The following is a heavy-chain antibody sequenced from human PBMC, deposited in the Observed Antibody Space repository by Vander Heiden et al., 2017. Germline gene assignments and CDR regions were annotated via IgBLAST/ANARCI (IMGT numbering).Heavy chain of an antibody. D-gene: IGHD3-10*01. Sequence: QVQLVGSGGGVVQPGRSRRLSCAAFGFTFCSYGMAGVRQGQGKVLEWVSVISYDGSNKHYADAVKGRFTIARDNSKNTLYLQMNSLRGEDTAVYYCAKSGGGYYGSGSYGNFDYWGQGTLVTVSS. V-gene: IGHV3-30*18. CDR3: AKSGGGYYGSGSYGNFDY. J-gene: IGHJ4*02. CDR1: GFTFCSYG. CDR2: ISYDGSNK.